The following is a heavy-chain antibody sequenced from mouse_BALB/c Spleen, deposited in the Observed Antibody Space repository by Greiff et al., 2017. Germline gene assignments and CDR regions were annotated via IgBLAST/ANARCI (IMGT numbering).Heavy chain of an antibody. Sequence: EVKLMESGGGLVKPGGSLKLSCAASGFTFSDYYMYWVRQTPEKRLEWVATISDGGSYTYYPDSVKGRFTISRDNAKNNLYLQMSSLKSEDTAMYYCARDRDYRYDEGAMDYWGQGTSVTVSS. CDR1: GFTFSDYY. CDR3: ARDRDYRYDEGAMDY. D-gene: IGHD2-14*01. V-gene: IGHV5-4*02. J-gene: IGHJ4*01. CDR2: ISDGGSYT.